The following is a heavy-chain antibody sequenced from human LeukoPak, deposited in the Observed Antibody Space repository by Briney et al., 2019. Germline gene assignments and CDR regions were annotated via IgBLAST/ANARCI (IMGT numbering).Heavy chain of an antibody. Sequence: GASVKVSCKASGYSFTTYYMHWVQQAPGQGLEWMGIINPSGGSTNYAQKFQGRVTMTRDMSTSTVYMELSSLRSEDTAVYYCARVAVGATVGGAFDIWGQGTMVTVSS. CDR1: GYSFTTYY. CDR2: INPSGGST. J-gene: IGHJ3*02. CDR3: ARVAVGATVGGAFDI. D-gene: IGHD1-26*01. V-gene: IGHV1-46*01.